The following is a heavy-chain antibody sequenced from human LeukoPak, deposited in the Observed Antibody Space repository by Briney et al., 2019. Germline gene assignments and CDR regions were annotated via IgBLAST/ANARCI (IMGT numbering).Heavy chain of an antibody. CDR3: ARLSYYYDSSGYRNWFDP. J-gene: IGHJ5*02. D-gene: IGHD3-22*01. CDR2: IYTSGST. CDR1: GDSISNYY. Sequence: PSETLSLTCAVSGDSISNYYWSWIRQPPGKGLEWIGHIYTSGSTNYNPPLKSRVTISVDTSKNQFSLKLSSVTAADTAVYYCARLSYYYDSSGYRNWFDPWGQGTLVTVSS. V-gene: IGHV4-4*09.